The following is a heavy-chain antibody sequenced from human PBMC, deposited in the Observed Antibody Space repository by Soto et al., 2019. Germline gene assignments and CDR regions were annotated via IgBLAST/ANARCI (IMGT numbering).Heavy chain of an antibody. CDR3: ARVGGGLASLGYYGMDV. CDR1: GYTFIGYY. CDR2: INPNSGGT. V-gene: IGHV1-2*04. Sequence: SVKVSCKASGYTFIGYYIHWVRQAPGQGLEWMGWINPNSGGTNYAQRFQGWVTMTRDRSISTAYMELSRLKSDDTAVYYCARVGGGLASLGYYGMDVWGQGTTVTVSS. J-gene: IGHJ6*02. D-gene: IGHD3-10*01.